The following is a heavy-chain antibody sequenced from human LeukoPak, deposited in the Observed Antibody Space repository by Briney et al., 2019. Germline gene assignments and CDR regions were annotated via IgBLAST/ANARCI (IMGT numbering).Heavy chain of an antibody. V-gene: IGHV3-7*01. CDR2: INQDGSVK. Sequence: GGSLRLSCAASGFTHSNYWMTWVRQAPGKGLEWVAKINQDGSVKYYVDSVKGRFTISRDNAEKSLYLQMNSLRAEDTAMYYCARPLMYYYGSETYYWFDRWGQGTLVTVSS. D-gene: IGHD3-10*01. CDR3: ARPLMYYYGSETYYWFDR. J-gene: IGHJ5*02. CDR1: GFTHSNYW.